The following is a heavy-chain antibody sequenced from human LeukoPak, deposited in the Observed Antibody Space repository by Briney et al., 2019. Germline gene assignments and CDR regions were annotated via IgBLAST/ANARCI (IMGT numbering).Heavy chain of an antibody. CDR2: IYYSGST. J-gene: IGHJ4*02. CDR1: GGSISSSSYY. D-gene: IGHD6-19*01. V-gene: IGHV4-39*01. CDR3: ASGGVEQWLALHDY. Sequence: SETLSLTCTVSGGSISSSSYYWGWIRQPPGKGLEWIGSIYYSGSTYYNPSLKSRVTISVDTSKNQFFLKLSSVTAADTAVYYCASGGVEQWLALHDYWGQGTLVTVSS.